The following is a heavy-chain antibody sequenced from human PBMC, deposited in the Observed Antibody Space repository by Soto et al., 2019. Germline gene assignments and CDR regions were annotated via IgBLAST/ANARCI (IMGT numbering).Heavy chain of an antibody. D-gene: IGHD1-26*01. V-gene: IGHV3-53*02. J-gene: IGHJ4*02. Sequence: EVQLVETGGGMIQPGGSLRLSCAVSGFSVSSNYMSWVRQAPGKGLEWVSLIYSGGTTSYADSVKGRFIISRDSSKNTLFLQMTSLRDEDTAVYYCARRYIVGVTGDYWGQGTLVTVSS. CDR3: ARRYIVGVTGDY. CDR1: GFSVSSNY. CDR2: IYSGGTT.